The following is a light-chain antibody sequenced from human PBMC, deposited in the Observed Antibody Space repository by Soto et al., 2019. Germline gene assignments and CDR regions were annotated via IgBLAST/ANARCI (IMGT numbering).Light chain of an antibody. Sequence: VVLTQYPATLSVSPGEKATLSCRASQDINTYLGWYQQKPGQAPRLLIYGASNRATGIPARFSGSGSGTDFTLTISDLEPEDFAVYYCQQHSHWPPWTFAQGTKVDI. CDR1: QDINTY. J-gene: IGKJ1*01. V-gene: IGKV3-11*01. CDR3: QQHSHWPPWT. CDR2: GAS.